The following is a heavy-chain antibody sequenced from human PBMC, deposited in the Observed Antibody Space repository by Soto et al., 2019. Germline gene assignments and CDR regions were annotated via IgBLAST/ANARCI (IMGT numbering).Heavy chain of an antibody. V-gene: IGHV1-3*01. J-gene: IGHJ4*02. D-gene: IGHD3-3*01. Sequence: GXAVKGSYKASGYAFSSYAVHWGRQAPGQRLEWMGWINAGNGNTKYSQKFQGRVTITRDTSASTGYVELRSLRSDDTAVYYCANKNFWSGYSTFDQWGQGTLVTVSS. CDR1: GYAFSSYA. CDR2: INAGNGNT. CDR3: ANKNFWSGYSTFDQ.